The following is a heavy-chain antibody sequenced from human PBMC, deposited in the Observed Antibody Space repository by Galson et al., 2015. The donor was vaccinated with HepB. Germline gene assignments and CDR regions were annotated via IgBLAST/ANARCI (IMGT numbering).Heavy chain of an antibody. J-gene: IGHJ6*02. Sequence: SLRLSCAASGFTFSDYYMSWIRQAPGKGLEWVSYISSSSSYTNYADSVKGRFTISRDNAKNSLYLQMNSLRAEDTAVYYCARDGPPIVVVPAAPDYYYYYGMDVWGQGTTVTVSS. D-gene: IGHD2-2*01. CDR2: ISSSSSYT. CDR1: GFTFSDYY. CDR3: ARDGPPIVVVPAAPDYYYYYGMDV. V-gene: IGHV3-11*06.